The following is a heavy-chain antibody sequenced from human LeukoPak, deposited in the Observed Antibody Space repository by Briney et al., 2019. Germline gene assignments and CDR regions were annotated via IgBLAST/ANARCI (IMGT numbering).Heavy chain of an antibody. CDR3: AKDYYDSSGYYYGGGY. V-gene: IGHV3-23*01. Sequence: PGESLRLSCAASGFTFSSYAMSWVRQAPGKGLEWVSAISGSGGSTYYADSVKGRFTISRDNSKNTLYLQMNSLRAEDTAVYYCAKDYYDSSGYYYGGGYWGQGTLVTVSS. J-gene: IGHJ4*02. D-gene: IGHD3-22*01. CDR1: GFTFSSYA. CDR2: ISGSGGST.